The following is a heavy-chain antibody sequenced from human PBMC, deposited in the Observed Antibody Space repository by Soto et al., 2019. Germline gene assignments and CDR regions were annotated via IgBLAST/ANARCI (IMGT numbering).Heavy chain of an antibody. CDR2: INHSGST. D-gene: IGHD3-10*01. J-gene: IGHJ4*02. V-gene: IGHV4-34*01. CDR3: ARRRITMVRGVTRPFDY. CDR1: GGSFSGYY. Sequence: PSETLSLTCAVYGGSFSGYYWSWIRQPPGKGLEWIGEINHSGSTNYIPSLKSRVTISVDTSKNLFSLKLSSVTAADTAVYYCARRRITMVRGVTRPFDYWGEGTLVTVSS.